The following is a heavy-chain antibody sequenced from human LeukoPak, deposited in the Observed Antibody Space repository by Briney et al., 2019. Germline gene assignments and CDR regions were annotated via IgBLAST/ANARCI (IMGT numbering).Heavy chain of an antibody. V-gene: IGHV3-23*01. CDR1: GFPFISYA. CDR3: AKVRLEWELLGNFDY. D-gene: IGHD1-26*01. CDR2: ISGSGGST. Sequence: GVLRLSCAASGFPFISYAMSWVRPAPGKGLEWVSAISGSGGSTYYADSVKGRFTISRDNSKNTLYLQMNSLRAEDTAVYYCAKVRLEWELLGNFDYWGQGTLVTVSS. J-gene: IGHJ4*02.